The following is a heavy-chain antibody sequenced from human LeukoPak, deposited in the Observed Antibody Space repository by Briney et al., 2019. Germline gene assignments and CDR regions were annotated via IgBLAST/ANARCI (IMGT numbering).Heavy chain of an antibody. J-gene: IGHJ1*01. CDR1: GFTFSSYW. CDR3: ARSSSGWSPEYFQH. V-gene: IGHV3-7*01. D-gene: IGHD6-19*01. Sequence: GGSLRPSCAASGFTFSSYWMSWVRQAPGKGLEWVANIKQDGSEKYYVDSVKGRFTISRDNAKNSLYLQMNSLRAEDTAVYYCARSSSGWSPEYFQHWGQGTLVTVSS. CDR2: IKQDGSEK.